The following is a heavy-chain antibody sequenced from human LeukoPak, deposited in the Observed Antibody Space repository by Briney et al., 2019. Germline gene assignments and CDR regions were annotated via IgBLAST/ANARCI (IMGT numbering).Heavy chain of an antibody. CDR1: GSTFTGAY. J-gene: IGHJ4*02. V-gene: IGHV1-2*02. CDR3: ARVLFNSGYDY. CDR2: INPNSGET. D-gene: IGHD3-9*01. Sequence: ASVKVSCKPSGSTFTGAYMHWVRQAPGQGLEWMGWINPNSGETKFAQRFQGRVTLIRDTAISTVYMDLGGLRSDDTAVYYCARVLFNSGYDYWGQGSLVTVSS.